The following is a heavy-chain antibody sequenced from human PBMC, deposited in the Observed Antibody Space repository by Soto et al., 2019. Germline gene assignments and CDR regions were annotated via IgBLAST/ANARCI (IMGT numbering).Heavy chain of an antibody. V-gene: IGHV3-23*01. CDR3: TSSMIVYY. D-gene: IGHD3-22*01. CDR1: GFTFSSYS. Sequence: GGSLRLSCAASGFTFSSYSMSWVRQAPGKGLEWVSAISGSGGTTDYAAPVKGRFTISRDDSKNTLYLQMNSLKTEDTAVYYCTSSMIVYYWGQGTLVTVSS. J-gene: IGHJ4*02. CDR2: ISGSGGTT.